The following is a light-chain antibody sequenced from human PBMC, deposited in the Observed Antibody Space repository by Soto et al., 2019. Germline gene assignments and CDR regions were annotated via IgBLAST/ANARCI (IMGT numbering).Light chain of an antibody. Sequence: EIALTQSPATLSLSPGERATLSCRASHSVSSYLAWYQQKPGRAPRLLIYDTSKRATGIPARFSGRGSGTDFTLTISSLEPEDFAGYYCQQRDNWPWTFGGGTKVEIK. CDR1: HSVSSY. V-gene: IGKV3-11*01. CDR3: QQRDNWPWT. J-gene: IGKJ4*01. CDR2: DTS.